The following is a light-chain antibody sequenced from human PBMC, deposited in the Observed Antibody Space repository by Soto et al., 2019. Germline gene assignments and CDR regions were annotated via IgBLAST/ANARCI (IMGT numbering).Light chain of an antibody. Sequence: QSVLTQPPSVSGAPGQRVTMSCTGTSSNIGAGYDLHWYQQLPGTVPKLLISGNKNRPSGVPGRFSGSKSGTSASLAIAGLQAEDEADYYCQSFDSRLSAYVFGTGTKVTVL. J-gene: IGLJ1*01. CDR3: QSFDSRLSAYV. CDR1: SSNIGAGYD. V-gene: IGLV1-40*01. CDR2: GNK.